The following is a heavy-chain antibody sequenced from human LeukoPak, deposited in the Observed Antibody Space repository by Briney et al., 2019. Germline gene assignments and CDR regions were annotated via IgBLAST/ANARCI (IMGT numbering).Heavy chain of an antibody. CDR2: INSDGSST. V-gene: IGHV3-74*01. Sequence: GGSLRLSCAASGFTFSRYWMHWVRQAPGKGLMGVSRINSDGSSTSYADSVKGRFTISRDNAKNTMYLQMNSLRAEDTAVYYCARGADTGYSSDCWGQGTLVTVSS. CDR3: ARGADTGYSSDC. CDR1: GFTFSRYW. J-gene: IGHJ4*02. D-gene: IGHD3-9*01.